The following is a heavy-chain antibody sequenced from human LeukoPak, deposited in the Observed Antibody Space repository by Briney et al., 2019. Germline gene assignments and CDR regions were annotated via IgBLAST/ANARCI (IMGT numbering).Heavy chain of an antibody. J-gene: IGHJ4*02. CDR1: GYTFTGYY. CDR3: ASNPFMATSQSSSYYYFDY. D-gene: IGHD5-24*01. V-gene: IGHV1-2*02. CDR2: INPNSGGT. Sequence: GASVKVSCKASGYTFTGYYMHWVRQAPGQGLEWMGWINPNSGGTNYAQKFQGRVTMTRDTSISTAYMELSRLRSDDTAVYYCASNPFMATSQSSSYYYFDYWGQGTLVTVSS.